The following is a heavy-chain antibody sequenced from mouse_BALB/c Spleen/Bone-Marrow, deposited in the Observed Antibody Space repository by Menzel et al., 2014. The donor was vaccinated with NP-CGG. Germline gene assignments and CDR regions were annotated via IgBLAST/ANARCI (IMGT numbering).Heavy chain of an antibody. CDR2: ILPGSGST. V-gene: IGHV1-9*01. CDR3: ARFYYGNPTGYFDY. J-gene: IGHJ2*01. Sequence: VQLQQSGAELMKPGASMKISCKATGYTFSSYWIEWVKQRPGHGLEWIGEILPGSGSTNYNEQFKGKATFTADASSSTAYMELSSLTSEDSAVYYCARFYYGNPTGYFDYWGQGTTLTVPS. CDR1: GYTFSSYW. D-gene: IGHD2-1*01.